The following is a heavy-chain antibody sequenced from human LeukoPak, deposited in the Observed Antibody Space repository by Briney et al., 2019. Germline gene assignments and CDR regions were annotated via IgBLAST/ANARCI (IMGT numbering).Heavy chain of an antibody. Sequence: PGGSLRLSCEASGFTFSDYYMSWIRQVAGKGPEWVSYIRSRGSTIYYADSVQGRFTLSRDQAKHSLYLQMNSLRAEDTAVYYCAELGITMIGGVWGKGTTVTISS. D-gene: IGHD3-10*02. CDR3: AELGITMIGGV. CDR1: GFTFSDYY. V-gene: IGHV3-11*04. J-gene: IGHJ6*04. CDR2: IRSRGSTI.